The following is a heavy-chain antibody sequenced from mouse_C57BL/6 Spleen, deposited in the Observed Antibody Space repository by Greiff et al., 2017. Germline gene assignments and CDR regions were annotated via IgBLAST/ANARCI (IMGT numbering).Heavy chain of an antibody. CDR3: ARSGDGYDGSWFAY. CDR1: GYTFTSYG. CDR2: IYPRSGNT. J-gene: IGHJ3*01. V-gene: IGHV1-81*01. D-gene: IGHD2-2*01. Sequence: QVQLKESGAELARPGASVKLSCKASGYTFTSYGISWVKQRTGQGLEWIGEIYPRSGNTYYNEKFKGKATLTADKSSSTAYMELRSLTSEDSAVYFCARSGDGYDGSWFAYWGQGTRVTVSA.